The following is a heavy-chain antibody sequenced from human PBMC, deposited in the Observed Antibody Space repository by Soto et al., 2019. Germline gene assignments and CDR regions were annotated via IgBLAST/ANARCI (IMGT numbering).Heavy chain of an antibody. D-gene: IGHD6-19*01. V-gene: IGHV3-23*01. CDR1: GFTFRNYA. CDR3: AKDRSRYSSGWHKWLDP. J-gene: IGHJ5*02. Sequence: PGGSLRLSCAASGFTFRNYAMSWVRQAPGKGLEWVPTISGSGYDTYYTDSVKGRFTISRDNSKNTLHLQMDSLRAEDTAVYFCAKDRSRYSSGWHKWLDPWGQGTLVTV. CDR2: ISGSGYDT.